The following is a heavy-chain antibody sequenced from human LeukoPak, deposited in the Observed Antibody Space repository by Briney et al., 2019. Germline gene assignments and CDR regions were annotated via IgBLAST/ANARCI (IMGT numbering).Heavy chain of an antibody. D-gene: IGHD1/OR15-1a*01. V-gene: IGHV1-69*05. J-gene: IGHJ4*02. CDR2: IIPIFGTA. CDR3: ARAYLGRNTPFDY. Sequence: GASVKVSCKASGGTFSSYAISWVRQAPGQGLEWMGRIIPIFGTANYAQKFQGGVTITTDESTSTAYMELSSLRSEDTAVYYCARAYLGRNTPFDYWGQGTLVTVSS. CDR1: GGTFSSYA.